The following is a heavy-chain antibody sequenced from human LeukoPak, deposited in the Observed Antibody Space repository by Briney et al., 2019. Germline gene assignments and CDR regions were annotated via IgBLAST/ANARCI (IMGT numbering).Heavy chain of an antibody. Sequence: ASVKVSCKASGYTFTSYGISWVRQAPGQGLEWMGWISAYNGNTKYAQKLQGRVTMTTDTSTSTAYMELRSLRSDDTAVYYCARDDRWSVVISPFDCWGQGTLVTVSS. D-gene: IGHD3-22*01. J-gene: IGHJ4*02. V-gene: IGHV1-18*01. CDR1: GYTFTSYG. CDR2: ISAYNGNT. CDR3: ARDDRWSVVISPFDC.